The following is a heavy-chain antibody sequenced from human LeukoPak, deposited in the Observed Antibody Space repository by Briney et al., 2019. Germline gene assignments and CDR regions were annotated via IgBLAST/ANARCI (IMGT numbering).Heavy chain of an antibody. V-gene: IGHV4-59*12. J-gene: IGHJ3*02. CDR3: ARFQIRYFDWLLRAFDI. CDR1: GGSISSYY. CDR2: IYYSGST. Sequence: SETLSLTCTVSGGSISSYYWSWIRQHPGKGLEWIGYIYYSGSTYYNPSLKSRVTISVDTSKNQFSLKLSSVTAADTAVYYCARFQIRYFDWLLRAFDIWGQGTMVTVSS. D-gene: IGHD3-9*01.